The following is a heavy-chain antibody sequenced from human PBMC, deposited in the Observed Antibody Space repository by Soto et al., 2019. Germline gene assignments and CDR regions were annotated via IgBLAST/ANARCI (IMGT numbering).Heavy chain of an antibody. Sequence: PGGSLRLSCAASGFPFSSYAMSWVRQAPGKGLEWVSAISGSGGSTYYADSVKGRFTISRDNSKNTLYLQMNSLRAEDTATYYCAKDRAPKSLYSLDYWGQGTLVTVSS. V-gene: IGHV3-23*01. J-gene: IGHJ4*02. CDR2: ISGSGGST. CDR1: GFPFSSYA. D-gene: IGHD2-15*01. CDR3: AKDRAPKSLYSLDY.